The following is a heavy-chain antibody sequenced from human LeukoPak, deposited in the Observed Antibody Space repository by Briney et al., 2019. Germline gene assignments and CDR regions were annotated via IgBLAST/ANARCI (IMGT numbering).Heavy chain of an antibody. Sequence: PGGSLRLSCAASGFTFSDSYMHWVRQASGKGLEWVGLIRTKTRNYAATYAESVKGRFTISRVDSKNTAYLQMNSLKMEDTAVYYCTRQNCTGGSCSYVDCWGQGTLVTVSS. CDR2: IRTKTRNYAA. V-gene: IGHV3-73*01. D-gene: IGHD2-8*02. CDR1: GFTFSDSY. J-gene: IGHJ4*02. CDR3: TRQNCTGGSCSYVDC.